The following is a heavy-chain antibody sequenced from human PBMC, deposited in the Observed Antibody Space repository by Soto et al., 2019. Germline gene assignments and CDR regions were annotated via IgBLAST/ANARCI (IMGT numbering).Heavy chain of an antibody. D-gene: IGHD3-16*01. J-gene: IGHJ6*02. Sequence: ASVKVSCKASGYTFTAYYVHWVRQAPGQGLEWMGWINPNSGGTHYAQKFQGRVTMTGDTSLSTAYMELTSLRSDDTAVYYCARTNIRGNYFYSLDVWGQGTTVTVSS. CDR2: INPNSGGT. CDR1: GYTFTAYY. V-gene: IGHV1-2*02. CDR3: ARTNIRGNYFYSLDV.